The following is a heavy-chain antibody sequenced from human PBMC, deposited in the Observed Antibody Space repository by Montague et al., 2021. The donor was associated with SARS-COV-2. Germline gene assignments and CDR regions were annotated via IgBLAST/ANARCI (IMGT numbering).Heavy chain of an antibody. D-gene: IGHD5/OR15-5a*01. CDR2: ISRREYI. V-gene: IGHV3-21*04. CDR1: VFTFSTYF. CDR3: ARGSTTNYYYYGMDV. J-gene: IGHJ6*02. Sequence: SLRLSCAASVFTFSTYFMNWVRQAPGRGLQWVSLISRREYIYYADSVKGRFTISRDNAQNSLYLQMNSLRAEDTAVYYCARGSTTNYYYYGMDVCGQGTTVTVS.